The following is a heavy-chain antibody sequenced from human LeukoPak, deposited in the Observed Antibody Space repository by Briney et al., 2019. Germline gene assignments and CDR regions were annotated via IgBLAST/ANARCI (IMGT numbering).Heavy chain of an antibody. V-gene: IGHV1-24*01. D-gene: IGHD2-15*01. J-gene: IGHJ3*02. CDR3: ATVGGGDAFDI. Sequence: FQGRVTMTEDTSTDTAYMELSSLRSEDTAVYYCATVGGGDAFDIWGQGTMVTVSS.